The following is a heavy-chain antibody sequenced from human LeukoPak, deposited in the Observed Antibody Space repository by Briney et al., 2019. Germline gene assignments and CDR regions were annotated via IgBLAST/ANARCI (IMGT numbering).Heavy chain of an antibody. CDR2: ISGSGGST. Sequence: PGGSLRLSCAASGFTFSSYAMSWVRQAPGKGPEWVSAISGSGGSTYYADSVKGRFTISRDNSKNTLYLQMNSLRAEDTAVYYCAKIADYGDAVEPFDYWGQGTLVTVSS. V-gene: IGHV3-23*01. CDR1: GFTFSSYA. J-gene: IGHJ4*02. D-gene: IGHD4-17*01. CDR3: AKIADYGDAVEPFDY.